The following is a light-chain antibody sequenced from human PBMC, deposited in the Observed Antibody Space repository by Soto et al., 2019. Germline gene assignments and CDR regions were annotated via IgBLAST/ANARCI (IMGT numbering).Light chain of an antibody. CDR3: QAWDSGTAV. CDR1: KLGEKY. V-gene: IGLV3-1*01. CDR2: QDN. J-gene: IGLJ3*02. Sequence: SYELTQPSSVSVSPGQTASITCSGDKLGEKYACWYQQKPGQSPVSVIYQDNKRPSGIPERFSGSNSGNTATLTISGTQAMDEADYFCQAWDSGTAVFGGGTKLTVL.